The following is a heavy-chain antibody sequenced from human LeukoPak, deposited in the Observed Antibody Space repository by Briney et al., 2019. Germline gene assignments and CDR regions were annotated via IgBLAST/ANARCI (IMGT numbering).Heavy chain of an antibody. D-gene: IGHD4-17*01. Sequence: SETLSLTCTVSGYSISSGYYWGWIRQPPGKGLEWIGSIYHSGSTYYNPSLKSRVTISVDTSKNQFSLKLSSVTAADTAVYYCARDPPTTDYGDSGDYWGQGTLVTVSS. J-gene: IGHJ4*02. CDR1: GYSISSGYY. CDR3: ARDPPTTDYGDSGDY. CDR2: IYHSGST. V-gene: IGHV4-38-2*02.